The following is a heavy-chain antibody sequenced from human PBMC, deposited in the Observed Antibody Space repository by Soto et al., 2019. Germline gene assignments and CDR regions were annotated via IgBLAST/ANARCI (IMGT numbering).Heavy chain of an antibody. D-gene: IGHD3-22*01. CDR3: ASWYSSGYYAYYFDY. CDR1: GGTFSSYA. V-gene: IGHV1-69*06. CDR2: IIPIFGTA. Sequence: ASVKVSCKASGGTFSSYAISWVRQAPGQGLEWMGGIIPIFGTANYAQKFQGRVTITADKSTSTAYMELSSLRSEDTAVYYCASWYSSGYYAYYFDYWGQGTLVTVSS. J-gene: IGHJ4*02.